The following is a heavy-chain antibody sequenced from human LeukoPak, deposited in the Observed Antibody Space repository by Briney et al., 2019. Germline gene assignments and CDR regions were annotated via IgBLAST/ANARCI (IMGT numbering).Heavy chain of an antibody. CDR1: GYSISSGYY. CDR2: IYHSGST. V-gene: IGHV4-38-2*02. D-gene: IGHD6-13*01. J-gene: IGHJ6*03. Sequence: SETLSLTCTVSGYSISSGYYWGWIRQPPGKGLEWIGSIYHSGSTYYNPSLTSRVTISVDTSKNQFSLKLNSVTAADTAVYYCARSGYSSSWTGYYYYMDVWGKGTTVTVSS. CDR3: ARSGYSSSWTGYYYYMDV.